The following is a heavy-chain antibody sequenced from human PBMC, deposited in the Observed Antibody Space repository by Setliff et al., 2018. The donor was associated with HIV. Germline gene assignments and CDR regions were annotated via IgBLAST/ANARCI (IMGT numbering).Heavy chain of an antibody. CDR1: GGTFSSYA. CDR2: IIPIFGTA. J-gene: IGHJ3*02. Sequence: GASVKVSCKASGGTFSSYAISWVRQAPGQGLEWMGGIIPIFGTANYAQKFQGRVTITADESTSTAYMDLSSLRSEDTAVYYCASGFLGELSLRAFDIWGQGTMVTVSS. CDR3: ASGFLGELSLRAFDI. D-gene: IGHD3-16*02. V-gene: IGHV1-69*13.